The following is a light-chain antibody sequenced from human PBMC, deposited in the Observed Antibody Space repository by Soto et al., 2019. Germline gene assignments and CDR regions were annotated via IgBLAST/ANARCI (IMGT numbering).Light chain of an antibody. V-gene: IGKV1-39*01. J-gene: IGKJ1*01. CDR2: AAS. CDR1: QSISSY. Sequence: DIQMTPSPSSLSASVGDRVTITCRASQSISSYLNWYQQKQGKAPKLLSYAASSLQSGVPSRFSGRGSGTDFTLTISRLQPEDFATYYCQQSYSTPPTFGQGTKVEIK. CDR3: QQSYSTPPT.